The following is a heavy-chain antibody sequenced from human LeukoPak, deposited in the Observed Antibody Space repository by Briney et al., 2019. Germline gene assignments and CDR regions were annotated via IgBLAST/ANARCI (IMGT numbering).Heavy chain of an antibody. CDR2: INPSGGST. CDR3: ARDRSCSSTSCCEYFQH. V-gene: IGHV1-46*01. CDR1: GYTFTSYY. J-gene: IGHJ1*01. D-gene: IGHD2-2*01. Sequence: ASVKVSCKASGYTFTSYYMHWVRQAPGQGLEWMGIINPSGGSTSYAQKFQGRVTMTRDTSTSTVYMELSSLRSEDTAVYYCARDRSCSSTSCCEYFQHWGQGTLVTVSS.